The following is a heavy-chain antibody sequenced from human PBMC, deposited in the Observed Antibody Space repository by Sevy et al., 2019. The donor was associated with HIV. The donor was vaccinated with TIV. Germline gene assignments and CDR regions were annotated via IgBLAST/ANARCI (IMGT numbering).Heavy chain of an antibody. V-gene: IGHV3-11*01. CDR1: GFTFSDYY. CDR3: ARHSSSWNFDY. Sequence: GGSLRLSCAASGFTFSDYYMSWIRQAPGKGLVWISYITYSGSAIYYADSVKGRFTISRDDSKNSLSLQMSSLRAEDTAVYHCARHSSSWNFDYWGQGTVVTVSS. D-gene: IGHD6-13*01. J-gene: IGHJ4*02. CDR2: ITYSGSAI.